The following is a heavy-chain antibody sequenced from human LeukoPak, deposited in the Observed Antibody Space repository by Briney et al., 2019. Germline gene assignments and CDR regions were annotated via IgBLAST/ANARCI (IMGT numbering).Heavy chain of an antibody. Sequence: WASVKVSCKASGYTFTSYYMHWVRQAPGQGLEWMGIINPSGGSTSYAQKFQGRVTMTRDMSASTVYMELNSLRSEDTAVYYCARDLEGYYDSSGYYSHWFDPWGQGTLVTVSS. D-gene: IGHD3-22*01. V-gene: IGHV1-46*01. J-gene: IGHJ5*02. CDR2: INPSGGST. CDR3: ARDLEGYYDSSGYYSHWFDP. CDR1: GYTFTSYY.